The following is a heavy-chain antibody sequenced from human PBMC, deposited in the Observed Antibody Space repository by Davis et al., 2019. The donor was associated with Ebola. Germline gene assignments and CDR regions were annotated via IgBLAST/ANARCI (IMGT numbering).Heavy chain of an antibody. J-gene: IGHJ6*02. D-gene: IGHD3-9*01. CDR2: VDPEAGKT. Sequence: ASVKVSCKGSGYSFSDYYIHWVQGAPGKGLEWVGLVDPEAGKTVYAEKFQDRVTITADKSTDTVYMELSSLRYEDTAVYYCATLDILTAYVSYAMDVWGQGTTVTVS. CDR1: GYSFSDYY. V-gene: IGHV1-69-2*01. CDR3: ATLDILTAYVSYAMDV.